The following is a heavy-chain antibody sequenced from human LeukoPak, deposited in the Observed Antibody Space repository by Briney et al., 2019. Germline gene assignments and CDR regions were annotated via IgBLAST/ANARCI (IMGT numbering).Heavy chain of an antibody. V-gene: IGHV4-59*01. CDR1: GGSISSYY. J-gene: IGHJ4*02. D-gene: IGHD3-22*01. CDR3: ARGDSSGHPAFDY. Sequence: PSETLSLTCTVSGGSISSYYWSWIRQPPGKGLEWIGYFYNSGSTNYNPSLKSRVTISVDTSKNQFSLKLTSVTAADTAVYYCARGDSSGHPAFDYWGQGTLVTVSS. CDR2: FYNSGST.